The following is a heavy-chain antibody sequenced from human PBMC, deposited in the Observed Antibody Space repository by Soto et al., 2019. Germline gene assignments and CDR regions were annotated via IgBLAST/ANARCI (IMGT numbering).Heavy chain of an antibody. V-gene: IGHV1-18*01. Sequence: GGSVKVSCKASGYTFTSYGISWVRQAPGQGLEWMGWISAYNGNTNYAQKLQGRVTMTTDTSTSTAYMELRSLRSDDTAVYYCARERYSYGYEVRYFDYWGQGTLVTVSS. D-gene: IGHD5-18*01. CDR3: ARERYSYGYEVRYFDY. CDR1: GYTFTSYG. CDR2: ISAYNGNT. J-gene: IGHJ4*02.